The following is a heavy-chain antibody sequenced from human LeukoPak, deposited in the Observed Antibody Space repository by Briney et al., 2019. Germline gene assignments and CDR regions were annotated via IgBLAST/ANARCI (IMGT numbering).Heavy chain of an antibody. CDR1: GFTFSSYW. D-gene: IGHD6-19*01. CDR2: INREGSST. CDR3: ARDRQWLVPPE. J-gene: IGHJ4*02. V-gene: IGHV3-74*01. Sequence: GGSLRLSCAASGFTFSSYWMHWVRQAPGKGLVWVSRINREGSSTSYADSVKGRFTISRDNAKNTLYLQMNSLRAEDTAVYYCARDRQWLVPPEWGQGTLVTVSS.